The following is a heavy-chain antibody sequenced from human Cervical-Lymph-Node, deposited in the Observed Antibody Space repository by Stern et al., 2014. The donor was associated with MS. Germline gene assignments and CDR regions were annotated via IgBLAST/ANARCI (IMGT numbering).Heavy chain of an antibody. CDR1: GGSISSGSYY. CDR2: IYTSGST. V-gene: IGHV4-61*02. D-gene: IGHD1-26*01. J-gene: IGHJ4*02. CDR3: ARESVGATIHYFDY. Sequence: QVQLQESGPGLVKPSQTLSLTCTVSGGSISSGSYYWSWIRQPAGKGLEXIGRIYTSGSTNYNPSLKSRVTISVDTSKNQFSLKLSSGTAADTAVYYCARESVGATIHYFDYWGQGTLVTVSS.